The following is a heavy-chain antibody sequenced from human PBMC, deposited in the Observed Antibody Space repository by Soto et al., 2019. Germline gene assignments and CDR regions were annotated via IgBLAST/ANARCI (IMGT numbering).Heavy chain of an antibody. CDR2: IYYSGST. Sequence: SDTLSLTCTVSGGSISSYYCIWILPPPGKGLEWIGYIYYSGSTNYNPSLKSRVTISVDTSKNQFSLKLSSVTAADTAVYYCARQVTGTTYYFEYWGQGTLVTVSS. D-gene: IGHD1-20*01. V-gene: IGHV4-59*08. J-gene: IGHJ4*02. CDR1: GGSISSYY. CDR3: ARQVTGTTYYFEY.